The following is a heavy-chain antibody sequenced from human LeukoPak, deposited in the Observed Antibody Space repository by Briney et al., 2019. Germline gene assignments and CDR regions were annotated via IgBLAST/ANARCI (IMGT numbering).Heavy chain of an antibody. V-gene: IGHV3-30*02. CDR1: GFTFSSYG. D-gene: IGHD6-13*01. CDR2: IRNGGSNK. J-gene: IGHJ4*02. CDR3: AKDPEQQLGAYFDY. Sequence: PGGSLRLSCAASGFTFSSYGMHWVRQAPGKGLEWVAFIRNGGSNKYYADSVKGRFTISRDNSKNTVYLQMNSLRAEDTAVYYCAKDPEQQLGAYFDYWGQGTLVTVSS.